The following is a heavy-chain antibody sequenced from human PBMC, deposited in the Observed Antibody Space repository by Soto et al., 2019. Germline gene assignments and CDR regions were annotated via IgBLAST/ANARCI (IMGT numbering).Heavy chain of an antibody. V-gene: IGHV1-2*04. CDR3: ARDLRNYSGGPDRPNYYFVY. J-gene: IGHJ4*02. D-gene: IGHD6-19*01. CDR1: GYTFTGYD. Sequence: ASVKVSCKASGYTFTGYDMHWVRRAPGQGLEWMGWINPNSGGTNYAQKFQGWVTMTRDTSISTAYMELSRLRSDDTAVYYCARDLRNYSGGPDRPNYYFVYWGQGTLLTVSS. CDR2: INPNSGGT.